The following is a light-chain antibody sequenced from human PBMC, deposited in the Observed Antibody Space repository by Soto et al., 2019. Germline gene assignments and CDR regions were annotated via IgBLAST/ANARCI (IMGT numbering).Light chain of an antibody. CDR2: GVS. J-gene: IGLJ1*01. Sequence: QSALTQPASVSGSPGQSITISCTGTSSDVGNYKYVSWYQQHPGKAPKLMIYGVSNRPSGVSNRFSGSKSGNTAFLTISGLQPEDEADYYCSSSTGTTTLDVFGTGTKVTVL. CDR1: SSDVGNYKY. V-gene: IGLV2-14*03. CDR3: SSSTGTTTLDV.